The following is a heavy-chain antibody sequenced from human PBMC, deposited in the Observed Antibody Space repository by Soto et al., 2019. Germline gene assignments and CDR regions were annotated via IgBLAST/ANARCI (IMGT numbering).Heavy chain of an antibody. CDR3: ARDQIPRGIAVAGCDY. D-gene: IGHD6-19*01. CDR2: IWYDGSNK. V-gene: IGHV3-33*01. Sequence: QVQLVESGGGVVQPGRSLRLSCAASGFTFSSYGMHWVRQAPGKGLEWVAVIWYDGSNKYYADSVKGRFTISRDNSKNTLYLQMNSLRAEDTAVYYCARDQIPRGIAVAGCDYWGQGTLVTVSS. CDR1: GFTFSSYG. J-gene: IGHJ4*02.